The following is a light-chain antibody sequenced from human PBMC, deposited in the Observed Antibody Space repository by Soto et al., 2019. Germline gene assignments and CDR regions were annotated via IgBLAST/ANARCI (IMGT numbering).Light chain of an antibody. Sequence: EIVLAQCPATLSLSPGERATLSCRASQSVSNNYLAWYQQKPGQAPRLLIYGASNRATGIPDRFSGSGSGTDFTLTISRLEPEDFAVYYCQQYGSSPLTFGGGTKVDIK. CDR2: GAS. CDR3: QQYGSSPLT. V-gene: IGKV3-20*01. J-gene: IGKJ4*01. CDR1: QSVSNNY.